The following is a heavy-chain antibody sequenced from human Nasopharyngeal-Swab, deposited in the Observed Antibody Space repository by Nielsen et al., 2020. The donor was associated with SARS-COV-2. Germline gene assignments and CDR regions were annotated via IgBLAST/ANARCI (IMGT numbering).Heavy chain of an antibody. D-gene: IGHD3-22*01. CDR3: ARDRFSYYYDSSGYFDAFDI. CDR2: INTNTGNR. Sequence: ASATVSSRASCYTFTSHAMKWVRHPPPQGLAGMGWINTNTGNRTYAQGFTGRFVFPLDTSVSTAYLQISSLKAEDTAVYYFARDRFSYYYDSSGYFDAFDIWGQGTMVTVSS. V-gene: IGHV7-4-1*02. CDR1: CYTFTSHA. J-gene: IGHJ3*02.